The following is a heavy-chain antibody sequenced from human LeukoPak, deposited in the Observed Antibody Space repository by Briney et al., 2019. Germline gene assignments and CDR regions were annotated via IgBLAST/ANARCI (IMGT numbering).Heavy chain of an antibody. CDR3: ARDRRRYCSGGSCYSGAAWFDP. D-gene: IGHD2-15*01. V-gene: IGHV1-69*06. J-gene: IGHJ5*02. CDR1: GGTFSSYA. CDR2: IIPIFGTA. Sequence: GASVKVSCKASGGTFSSYAISWVRQAPGQGLEWMGGIIPIFGTANYAQKFQGRVTITADKSTSTAYMELSSLRSEDTAVYYCARDRRRYCSGGSCYSGAAWFDPWGQGTLVTVSS.